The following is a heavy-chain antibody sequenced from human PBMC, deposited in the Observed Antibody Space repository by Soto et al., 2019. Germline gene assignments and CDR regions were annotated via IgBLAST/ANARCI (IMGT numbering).Heavy chain of an antibody. CDR2: ISAYNGNT. V-gene: IGHV1-18*01. CDR1: VYTFTSYG. Sequence: APVKVSCKASVYTFTSYGISRGRQDPKQGRERIRWISAYNGNTNYAQKHQGRVTMTTDTSTSTAYMEMRSLRSDDTAVYYCARDFGSQVEVSFYYYYYCMDVWGKGTTVTVSS. CDR3: ARDFGSQVEVSFYYYYYCMDV. J-gene: IGHJ6*03. D-gene: IGHD3-10*01.